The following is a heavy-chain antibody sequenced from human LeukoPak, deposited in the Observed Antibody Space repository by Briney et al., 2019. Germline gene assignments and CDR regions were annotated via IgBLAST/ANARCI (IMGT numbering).Heavy chain of an antibody. D-gene: IGHD4-23*01. CDR2: INPSGGST. CDR3: ARWAATVVTPGAAQYNWFDP. V-gene: IGHV1-46*01. J-gene: IGHJ5*02. Sequence: ASVKVSCKASGYTFTNYYMHWVRQAPGQGLEWMGIINPSGGSTSYAQKFQGRVTMTRDTSTSTVYMELSCLRSEDTAVYYCARWAATVVTPGAAQYNWFDPWGQGTLVTVSS. CDR1: GYTFTNYY.